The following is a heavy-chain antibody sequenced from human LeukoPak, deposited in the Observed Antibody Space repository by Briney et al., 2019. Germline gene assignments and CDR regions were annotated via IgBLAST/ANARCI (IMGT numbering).Heavy chain of an antibody. CDR3: ARSYYDNSGSFGF. D-gene: IGHD3-22*01. Sequence: SGGSLRLSCAASGFTFNNYWMNWVRQAPGKGLEWVANIKQDGSETYYVDSVKGRFTISRDNAKNSVYLQMNSLRAEDTAVYYCARSYYDNSGSFGFWGQGTLVTVSS. CDR2: IKQDGSET. J-gene: IGHJ4*02. V-gene: IGHV3-7*01. CDR1: GFTFNNYW.